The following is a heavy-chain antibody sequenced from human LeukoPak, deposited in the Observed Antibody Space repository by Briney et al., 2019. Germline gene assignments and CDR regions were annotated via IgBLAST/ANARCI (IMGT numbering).Heavy chain of an antibody. V-gene: IGHV1-2*02. J-gene: IGHJ1*01. Sequence: ASVKVSCKASGYTFTGYYMHRVRQAPGQGLEWMGWINPNSGGTNYAQKFQGRVTMTRDTSTSTAYMELSRLRSDDTAVYYCARAYYYDSSGYVYFQHWGQGTLVTVSS. D-gene: IGHD3-22*01. CDR3: ARAYYYDSSGYVYFQH. CDR2: INPNSGGT. CDR1: GYTFTGYY.